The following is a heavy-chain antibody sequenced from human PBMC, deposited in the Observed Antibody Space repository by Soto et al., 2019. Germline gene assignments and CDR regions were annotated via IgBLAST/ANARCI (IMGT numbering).Heavy chain of an antibody. CDR3: ARGIAAAGSPTPLDYYLYGMAV. V-gene: IGHV1-8*01. Sequence: QVQLVQSGAEVKKPGASVKVSCKASGYTFTSYDINWVRQATGQGLEWMGWMNPNSGNTGYAQKFQGRVTMTRNTSISTAYMELSSLRSEETAVYYCARGIAAAGSPTPLDYYLYGMAVWGQGTTVTVSS. CDR1: GYTFTSYD. J-gene: IGHJ6*02. D-gene: IGHD6-13*01. CDR2: MNPNSGNT.